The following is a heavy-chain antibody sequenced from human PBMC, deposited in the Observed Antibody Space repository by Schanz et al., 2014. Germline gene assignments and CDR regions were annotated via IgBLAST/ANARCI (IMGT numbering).Heavy chain of an antibody. CDR2: IKQDGSEK. CDR1: GFTFSSYG. D-gene: IGHD3-10*01. V-gene: IGHV3-7*01. CDR3: ARDNYYGSGSCAY. Sequence: EVQLLESGGGLVQPGGSLRLSCAASGFTFSSYGMHWVRQAPGKGLEWVANIKQDGSEKYYVDAVKGRFTISRDNAKNSMYLHMKSLRGEDTAVYYCARDNYYGSGSCAYWGQGTLVTVSS. J-gene: IGHJ4*02.